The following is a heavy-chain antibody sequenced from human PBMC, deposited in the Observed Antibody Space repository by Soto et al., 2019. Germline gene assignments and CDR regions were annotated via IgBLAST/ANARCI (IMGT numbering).Heavy chain of an antibody. V-gene: IGHV1-18*01. CDR3: ARRIYGDYAKFDY. CDR1: GYTLNSYD. Sequence: GASVKVSCKDSGYTLNSYDSSWVRQAPGQGLEWMGWISAYNGNTNYAQKLQGRVTMTTDTSTSTAYMELRSLRSDDTAVYYCARRIYGDYAKFDYWGQGTLVTVSS. D-gene: IGHD4-17*01. CDR2: ISAYNGNT. J-gene: IGHJ4*02.